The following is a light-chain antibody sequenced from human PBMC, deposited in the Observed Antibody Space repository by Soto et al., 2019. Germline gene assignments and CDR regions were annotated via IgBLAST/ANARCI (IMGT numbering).Light chain of an antibody. CDR2: KAS. CDR3: LQHNSYSTYT. V-gene: IGKV1-5*03. Sequence: SQRTQSPSILSASVGDRVTITCRASQTISTWLAWFQQKPGKAPKLLIHKASSLESGVPLRFSGSGSGTEFTLTISSLQPDDFATYYCLQHNSYSTYTFGQGTKLEIK. CDR1: QTISTW. J-gene: IGKJ2*01.